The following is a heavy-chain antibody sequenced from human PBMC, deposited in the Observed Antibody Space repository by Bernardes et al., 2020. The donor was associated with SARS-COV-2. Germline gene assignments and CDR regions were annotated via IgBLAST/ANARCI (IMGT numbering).Heavy chain of an antibody. Sequence: GGSLRLSCAASGFTFSSYSMNWVRQAPGKGLEWVSSISSSSSYIYYADSVKGRFTISRDNAKNSLYLQMNSLRAEDTAVYYCARDVLVVPAAGYYYYYGMDVWGQGTTVTVSS. V-gene: IGHV3-21*04. J-gene: IGHJ6*02. CDR3: ARDVLVVPAAGYYYYYGMDV. CDR2: ISSSSSYI. CDR1: GFTFSSYS. D-gene: IGHD2-2*01.